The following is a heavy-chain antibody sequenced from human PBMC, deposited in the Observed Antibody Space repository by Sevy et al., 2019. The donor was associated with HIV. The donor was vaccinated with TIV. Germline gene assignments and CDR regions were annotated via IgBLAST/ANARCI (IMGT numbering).Heavy chain of an antibody. Sequence: SETVSLTCAVSGGSISSGGYSWSWIRQPPGKGLEWIGYIYHSGSTYYHPSLKSRVTISVDRSKNQFSLKLSPVTAADTAVYYCARGGTMIPSENWFDPWGQGTLVTVSS. J-gene: IGHJ5*02. CDR2: IYHSGST. CDR3: ARGGTMIPSENWFDP. D-gene: IGHD3-22*01. V-gene: IGHV4-30-2*01. CDR1: GGSISSGGYS.